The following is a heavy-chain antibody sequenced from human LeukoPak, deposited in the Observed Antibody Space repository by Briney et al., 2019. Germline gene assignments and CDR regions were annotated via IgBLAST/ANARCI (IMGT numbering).Heavy chain of an antibody. D-gene: IGHD4-17*01. Sequence: GRSLRLSCAASGSTFSSYGMHWVRQAPGKGLEWVAVIWYDGSNKYYADSVKGRFTISRDNSKNTLYLQMNSLRAEDTAVYYCARGGYGDYSFSNHFDYWGQGTLVTVSS. CDR1: GSTFSSYG. J-gene: IGHJ4*02. V-gene: IGHV3-33*01. CDR2: IWYDGSNK. CDR3: ARGGYGDYSFSNHFDY.